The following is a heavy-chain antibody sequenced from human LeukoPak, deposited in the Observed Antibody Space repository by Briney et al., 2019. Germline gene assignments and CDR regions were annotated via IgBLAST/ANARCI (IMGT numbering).Heavy chain of an antibody. Sequence: GGSLRLSCAASGFTFSSYSMNWVRQAPGKGLEWVSSIFSSSSYIYYADSVKGRFTISRDNAKKSLYLQMDSLRAEDTAVCYCASPLTTVTTGDYWGQGTLVTVSS. J-gene: IGHJ4*02. CDR1: GFTFSSYS. CDR2: IFSSSSYI. V-gene: IGHV3-21*01. D-gene: IGHD4-17*01. CDR3: ASPLTTVTTGDY.